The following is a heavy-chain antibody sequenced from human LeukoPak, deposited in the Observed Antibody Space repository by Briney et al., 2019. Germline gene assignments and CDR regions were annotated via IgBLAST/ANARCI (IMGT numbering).Heavy chain of an antibody. D-gene: IGHD5-18*01. V-gene: IGHV1-69*06. J-gene: IGHJ5*02. Sequence: GASVKVSCKASGYTFTSYAMNWVRQAPGQGLEWMGGIIPIFGTANYAQKFQGRVTITADKSTSTAYMELSSLRSEDTAVYYCARDSGYSYGRWFDPWGQGTLVTVSS. CDR1: GYTFTSYA. CDR2: IIPIFGTA. CDR3: ARDSGYSYGRWFDP.